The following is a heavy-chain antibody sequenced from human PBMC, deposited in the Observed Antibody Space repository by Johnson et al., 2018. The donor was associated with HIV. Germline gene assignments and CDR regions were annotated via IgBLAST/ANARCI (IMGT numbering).Heavy chain of an antibody. Sequence: QVQLVESGGGLVQPGGSLRLSCAASGFTFSSYAMSWVRQAPGKGLEWVAVISYDGSNKYYADSVKGRFTISRENAKNSLYLQMNSLRAGDTAVYYCALSYSLDAFDIWGQGTMVTVSS. V-gene: IGHV3-30*14. CDR1: GFTFSSYA. CDR2: ISYDGSNK. J-gene: IGHJ3*02. D-gene: IGHD2-21*01. CDR3: ALSYSLDAFDI.